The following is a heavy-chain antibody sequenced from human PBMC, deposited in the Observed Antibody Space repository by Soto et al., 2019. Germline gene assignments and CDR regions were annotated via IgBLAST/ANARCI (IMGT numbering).Heavy chain of an antibody. CDR3: ATDDYGSFPY. D-gene: IGHD1-26*01. CDR1: GYPFTTYY. J-gene: IGHJ4*02. V-gene: IGHV1-2*02. CDR2: IDPRSGGT. Sequence: HVQLVQSGTEVKKPGASVRVSCMVSGYPFTTYYIHWVRQAPGHGLEWMGWIDPRSGGTVYEQKFQGRVTMTRATSISTVYMDLSGLTSDDTALYYCATDDYGSFPYWGQGSLVTVSS.